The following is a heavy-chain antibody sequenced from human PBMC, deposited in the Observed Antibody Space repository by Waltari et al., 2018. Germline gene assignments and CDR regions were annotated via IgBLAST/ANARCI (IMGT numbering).Heavy chain of an antibody. CDR2: ISSHSGQT. V-gene: IGHV1-18*01. J-gene: IGHJ4*02. Sequence: QVQLVQSGAELKMPGASVTVSCKTSGYSFNEYAITWVRLTPAEGLEWMGGISSHSGQTNYAQKFQGRVTMTTDTSTSTAYLDLTTLKSDDTAIYFCARGPLSSVIDYWGQGTLVTVSS. CDR3: ARGPLSSVIDY. D-gene: IGHD6-25*01. CDR1: GYSFNEYA.